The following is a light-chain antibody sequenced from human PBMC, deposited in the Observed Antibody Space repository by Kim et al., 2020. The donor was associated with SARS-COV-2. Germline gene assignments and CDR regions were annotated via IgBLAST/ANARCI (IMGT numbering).Light chain of an antibody. CDR3: QQYGSSPGT. J-gene: IGKJ2*01. CDR2: GAS. V-gene: IGKV3-20*01. Sequence: PGERATLSCRASQGVSSSDLAWYQQIPGQAPRLLIYGASSRATGIPDRCSGSGSGTDFTLTISRLEPEDFAVYYCQQYGSSPGTFGQGTKLEIK. CDR1: QGVSSSD.